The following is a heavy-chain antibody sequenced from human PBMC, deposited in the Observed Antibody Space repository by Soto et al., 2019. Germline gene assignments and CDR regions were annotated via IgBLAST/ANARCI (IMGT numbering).Heavy chain of an antibody. CDR2: IYYSGST. D-gene: IGHD6-19*01. J-gene: IGHJ4*02. V-gene: IGHV4-59*01. CDR3: AREYSSGGVFDY. Sequence: TSETLSLTCTVSGGSISSYYWSWIRQPPGKGLEWIGYIYYSGSTNYNPSLKSRVTISVDTSKNQFSLKLSSVTAADTAVYYCAREYSSGGVFDYWGQGTLVIVSS. CDR1: GGSISSYY.